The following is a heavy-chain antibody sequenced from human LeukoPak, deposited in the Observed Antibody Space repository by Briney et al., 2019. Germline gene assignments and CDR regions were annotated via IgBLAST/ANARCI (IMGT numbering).Heavy chain of an antibody. CDR1: GFTFSSYG. V-gene: IGHV3-30*18. D-gene: IGHD3-16*01. J-gene: IGHJ4*02. Sequence: GGSLRLSCAASGFTFSSYGMHWVRQAPGKGLEWVAVISYDGSNKYYADSVKGRFTISRDNSKNTLYLQMNSLRAEDTAVYYCAKGPMGELAPLLDYWGQGTLVTVSS. CDR3: AKGPMGELAPLLDY. CDR2: ISYDGSNK.